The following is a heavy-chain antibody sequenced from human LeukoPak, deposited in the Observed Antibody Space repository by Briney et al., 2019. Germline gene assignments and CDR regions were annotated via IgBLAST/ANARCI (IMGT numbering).Heavy chain of an antibody. D-gene: IGHD6-13*01. CDR2: IYYSGST. CDR3: ARDFGGYGSSDDRPVYGMDV. J-gene: IGHJ6*02. Sequence: SETLSLTCTVSAGSISNYYWSWIRQPPGKGLEWIGYIYYSGSTNYNPSLKSRVTISVDASKNHFSLKLNSVTAADTAVYYCARDFGGYGSSDDRPVYGMDVWGQGTTVTVSS. V-gene: IGHV4-59*01. CDR1: AGSISNYY.